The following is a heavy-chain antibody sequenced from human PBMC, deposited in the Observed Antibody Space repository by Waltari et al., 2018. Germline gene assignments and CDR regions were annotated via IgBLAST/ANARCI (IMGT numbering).Heavy chain of an antibody. CDR3: AGPT. J-gene: IGHJ1*01. CDR1: GLPFSGVS. CDR2: ISASGISI. V-gene: IGHV3-48*01. Sequence: EAHLAESGGTLVQPGGSLRLSCVASGLPFSGVSMNWVRQAPGKGLEWVAYISASGISIHYAASVKGRFTISRDNARNTLFLQMNNLRVDDTAVYYCAGPTWGQGTLVTVSS.